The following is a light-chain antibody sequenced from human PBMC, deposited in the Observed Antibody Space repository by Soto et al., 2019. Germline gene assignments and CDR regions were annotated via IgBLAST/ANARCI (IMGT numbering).Light chain of an antibody. V-gene: IGKV3-20*01. CDR2: GAS. CDR3: QQFGTSPWT. J-gene: IGKJ1*01. Sequence: EIVLTQSPATLSLSPGKRATLSCRASESVSSSFLAWYQQKPGQAPRLLIYGASSRATGIPDRFSGSGSGTDFTLTISRLEPEDFAVYYCQQFGTSPWTFGQGTKVEN. CDR1: ESVSSSF.